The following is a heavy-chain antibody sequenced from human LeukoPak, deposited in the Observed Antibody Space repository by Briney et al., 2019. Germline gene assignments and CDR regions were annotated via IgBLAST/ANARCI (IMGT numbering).Heavy chain of an antibody. CDR3: ARDGEYGTGSYYRGSFDY. CDR1: GYSFTAFY. Sequence: ASVKVSCKASGYSFTAFYIHWVRQAPGQGLEWMGWIHPRSGDTRYAQKFQGRVTMARDTSINTVYMDLSSLGSDDTAVYYCARDGEYGTGSYYRGSFDYWGQGILVTVSS. J-gene: IGHJ4*02. CDR2: IHPRSGDT. D-gene: IGHD3-10*01. V-gene: IGHV1-2*02.